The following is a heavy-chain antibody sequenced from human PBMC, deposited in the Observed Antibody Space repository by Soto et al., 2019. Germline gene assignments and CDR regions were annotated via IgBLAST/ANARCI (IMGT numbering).Heavy chain of an antibody. D-gene: IGHD2-15*01. V-gene: IGHV4-39*01. J-gene: IGHJ5*02. CDR2: IYYSGNT. CDR1: GGSIISSSYY. CDR3: ARRVYCSGGSCYSYNWFDP. Sequence: SETLSVTCTVSGGSIISSSYYWVWIRQPPGKGLEWIGSIYYSGNTYYNPSLKSRVTISVDTSKNQFSLKLSSVTAADTAVYYCARRVYCSGGSCYSYNWFDPWGQGTLVTVSS.